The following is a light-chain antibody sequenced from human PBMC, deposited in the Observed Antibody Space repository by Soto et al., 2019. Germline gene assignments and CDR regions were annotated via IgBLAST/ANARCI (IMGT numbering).Light chain of an antibody. CDR1: SSDIGSNT. Sequence: QSVLTQAPSASGTPGQRGTISCSGSSSDIGSNTVNWYQQLPGTAPKLLIYSNNQRPSGVPDRFSGSKSGTSASLAISGLQCEDEADYYCAAWDDRLNGWVFGGGTKLTVL. V-gene: IGLV1-44*01. J-gene: IGLJ3*02. CDR3: AAWDDRLNGWV. CDR2: SNN.